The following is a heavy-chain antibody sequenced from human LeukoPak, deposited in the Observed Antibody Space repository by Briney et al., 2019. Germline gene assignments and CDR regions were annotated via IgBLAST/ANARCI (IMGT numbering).Heavy chain of an antibody. Sequence: GGSLRLSCAASGFTFSTYTMNWVRQAPGKGLEWVAVISYDGSNKYYADSVKGRFTMSRDNSKNTLYLQMNSLRAEDTAVYYCARERAAEGPKAFDYWGQGTLVTVSS. J-gene: IGHJ4*02. CDR2: ISYDGSNK. V-gene: IGHV3-30-3*01. CDR3: ARERAAEGPKAFDY. CDR1: GFTFSTYT. D-gene: IGHD6-13*01.